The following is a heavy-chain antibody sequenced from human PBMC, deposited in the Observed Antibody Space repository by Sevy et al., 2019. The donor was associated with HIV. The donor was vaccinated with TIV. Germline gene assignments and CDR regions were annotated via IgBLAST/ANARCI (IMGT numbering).Heavy chain of an antibody. V-gene: IGHV3-30*02. Sequence: RGSLRLSFAASGFSFSSYGMHWVRQAPGKGLEWMSYIQYDGSNKDYADSVKGRFTISRDNSKNTLYLQMNSLRVEDTAVFYCVKEGGGEGGDHWGQGTLVTVSS. CDR1: GFSFSSYG. J-gene: IGHJ4*02. CDR2: IQYDGSNK. D-gene: IGHD2-21*01. CDR3: VKEGGGEGGDH.